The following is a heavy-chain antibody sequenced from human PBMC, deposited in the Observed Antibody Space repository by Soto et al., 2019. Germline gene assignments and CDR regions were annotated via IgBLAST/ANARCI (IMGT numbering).Heavy chain of an antibody. D-gene: IGHD4-17*01. CDR3: AREPEPRYGGNSMAYYYGLDV. CDR2: IIPIFGTA. V-gene: IGHV1-69*12. J-gene: IGHJ6*02. CDR1: GGTFSSYA. Sequence: QVQLVQSGAEVKKPGSSVKVSCKASGGTFSSYAISWVRQAPGQGLEWMGGIIPIFGTANYAQKFQGRVTITADESTSTAYQELSSRRSEDTAVDYCAREPEPRYGGNSMAYYYGLDVWGQGTTVTVSS.